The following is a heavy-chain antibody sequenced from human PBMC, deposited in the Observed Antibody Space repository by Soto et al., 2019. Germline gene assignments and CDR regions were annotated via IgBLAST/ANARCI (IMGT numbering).Heavy chain of an antibody. CDR1: GGSSGSGSDY. D-gene: IGHD6-13*01. CDR3: ARHRMGSSWYTPPHY. J-gene: IGHJ4*02. Sequence: SETLCVTCSVVGGSSGSGSDYWGWIRQPPGKGLEWIGSIYYTGSTYYNPSLNSRVTISVDTSTNQFPLNLSSVTAADTAVYYCARHRMGSSWYTPPHYWGQGTLVTVYS. CDR2: IYYTGST. V-gene: IGHV4-39*01.